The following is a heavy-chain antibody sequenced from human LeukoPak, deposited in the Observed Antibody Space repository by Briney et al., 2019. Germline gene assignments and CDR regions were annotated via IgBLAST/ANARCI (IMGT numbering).Heavy chain of an antibody. CDR1: GVSFTDYF. CDR3: ARDDIDIVVVPVDKVFDC. J-gene: IGHJ4*02. D-gene: IGHD2-2*01. V-gene: IGHV1-2*02. CDR2: ISPNSGGT. Sequence: GASVRVSCKAAGVSFTDYFVYRLRQAPGQGLEWMGSISPNSGGTNYAQRFQGRVTMTGDTSITTVYMELSSLRSDDTAVYYCARDDIDIVVVPVDKVFDCWGQGTLVAVSS.